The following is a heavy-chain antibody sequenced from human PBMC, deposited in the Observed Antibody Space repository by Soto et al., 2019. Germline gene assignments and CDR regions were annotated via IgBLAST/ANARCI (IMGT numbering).Heavy chain of an antibody. D-gene: IGHD3-22*01. CDR2: ISYMGSD. V-gene: IGHV4-39*01. J-gene: IGHJ4*02. CDR3: ARQGHHIVVVISLLFDY. CDR1: GGSISRSGYY. Sequence: QVQLQESGPGLVKPSETLSLTCTVSGGSISRSGYYWGWIRHPPGKGLEWIGSISYMGSDYYNPYIQSRVTIYADTSKNQFSLKMTSLTAADTSVYYCARQGHHIVVVISLLFDYWGKGTLVTVSS.